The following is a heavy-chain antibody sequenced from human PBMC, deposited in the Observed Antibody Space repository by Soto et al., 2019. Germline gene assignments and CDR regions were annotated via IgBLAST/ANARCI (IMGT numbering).Heavy chain of an antibody. Sequence: GGSLRLSCAASGFTFSSYGMHWVRQAPGKGLEWVAVIWYDGSNKYYADSVKGRFTISRDNSKNTLYLQMNSLRAEDTAVYYCARDLDYYDSSGYYQLDYWGQGTLVTVSS. CDR1: GFTFSSYG. CDR3: ARDLDYYDSSGYYQLDY. CDR2: IWYDGSNK. V-gene: IGHV3-33*01. J-gene: IGHJ4*02. D-gene: IGHD3-22*01.